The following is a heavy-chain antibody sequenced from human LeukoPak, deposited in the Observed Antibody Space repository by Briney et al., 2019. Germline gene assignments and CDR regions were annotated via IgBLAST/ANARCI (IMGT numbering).Heavy chain of an antibody. CDR2: IIPIFGTA. CDR3: ARWVGDYYDSSGYDY. D-gene: IGHD3-22*01. CDR1: GGTFSSYA. Sequence: SVTVSCKASGGTFSSYAISWVRQAPGQGLEWMGGIIPIFGTANYAQKFQGRVTMTRDTSTSTVYMELSSLRSEDTAVYYCARWVGDYYDSSGYDYWGQGTLVTVSS. J-gene: IGHJ4*02. V-gene: IGHV1-69*05.